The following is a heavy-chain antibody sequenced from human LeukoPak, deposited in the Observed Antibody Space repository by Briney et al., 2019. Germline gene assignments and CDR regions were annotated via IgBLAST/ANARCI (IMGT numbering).Heavy chain of an antibody. D-gene: IGHD5-24*01. Sequence: SETLSLTCAVSGYSISSNYYWGWIRQPPGKGLEWIGSIYHSGSTSYNPSLKSRVTISVDTSKNQFSLKVRSLSAADTAVYYCARGATISETGYFDFWGQGTLVTVSS. CDR2: IYHSGST. J-gene: IGHJ4*03. CDR3: ARGATISETGYFDF. CDR1: GYSISSNYY. V-gene: IGHV4-38-2*01.